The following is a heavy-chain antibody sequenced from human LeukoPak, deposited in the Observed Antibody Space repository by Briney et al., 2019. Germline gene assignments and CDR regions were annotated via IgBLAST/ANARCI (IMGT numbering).Heavy chain of an antibody. CDR3: AREGYYYDILGKTKNDAFDI. V-gene: IGHV1-69*06. CDR2: IIPIFGTA. J-gene: IGHJ3*02. Sequence: SVKVSCKASGGTFSSYAISWVRQAPGQGLEWMGGIIPIFGTANYAQKFQGRVTITADKSTGTAYMELSSLRSEDTAVYYCAREGYYYDILGKTKNDAFDIWGQGTMVTVSS. D-gene: IGHD3-22*01. CDR1: GGTFSSYA.